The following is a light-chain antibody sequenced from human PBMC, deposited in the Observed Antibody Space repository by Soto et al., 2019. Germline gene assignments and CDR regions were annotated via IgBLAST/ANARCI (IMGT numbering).Light chain of an antibody. CDR1: QSVSNNY. V-gene: IGKV3-20*01. J-gene: IGKJ1*01. CDR3: QQYGSSGT. Sequence: EIVLTQSPGTLSLSPGERATLSCRASQSVSNNYLAWYQQKPGQAPRLLTYGESNRATGTPDRFSGSGSGTDFTLTISRLEPEDFAVYYCQQYGSSGTFGQGTKVDIK. CDR2: GES.